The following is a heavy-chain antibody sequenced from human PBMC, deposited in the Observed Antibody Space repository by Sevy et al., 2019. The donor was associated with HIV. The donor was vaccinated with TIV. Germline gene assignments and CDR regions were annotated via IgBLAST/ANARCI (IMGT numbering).Heavy chain of an antibody. CDR2: ISYDGSNK. Sequence: GGSLRLSCAASGFTFSSYAMHWVRQAPGKGLEWVAVISYDGSNKYYADSVKGRFTISRDNSQNTLYLQMNSLRAEDTAGYYCAGPRLAYFSYRTSDAFDIWGQGTMVTVSS. CDR3: AGPRLAYFSYRTSDAFDI. J-gene: IGHJ3*02. V-gene: IGHV3-30*04. CDR1: GFTFSSYA. D-gene: IGHD2-21*01.